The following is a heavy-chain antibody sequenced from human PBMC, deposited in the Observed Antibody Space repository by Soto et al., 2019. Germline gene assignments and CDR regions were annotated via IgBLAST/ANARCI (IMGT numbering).Heavy chain of an antibody. D-gene: IGHD2-2*02. CDR2: ISPYNGYP. V-gene: IGHV1-18*01. J-gene: IGHJ4*02. CDR1: GYTFTLFG. CDR3: ASVSKYRYFDY. Sequence: QVQLVQSGAEVKKPGASVKVSCTTSGYTFTLFGITWVRQAPGQGLEWMGWISPYNGYPKYAQKTGGRGTLTTDASTDTGYMALTPLTSDDTAEYYCASVSKYRYFDYWGQGTLGTVSS.